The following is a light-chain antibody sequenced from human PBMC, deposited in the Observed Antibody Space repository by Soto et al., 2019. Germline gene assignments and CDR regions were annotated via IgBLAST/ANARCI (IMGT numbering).Light chain of an antibody. CDR2: DAS. V-gene: IGKV1-27*01. J-gene: IGKJ1*01. CDR1: QGITNY. CDR3: QKYNNAPRT. Sequence: DIQMTQSPSSLSASVGDRVTITCRASQGITNYLAWYQPKPGTPPKLLIYDASTLQSGVPSRFSGSGSGTDFTLTISSLQPEDVATYYCQKYNNAPRTFGQGTKVDIK.